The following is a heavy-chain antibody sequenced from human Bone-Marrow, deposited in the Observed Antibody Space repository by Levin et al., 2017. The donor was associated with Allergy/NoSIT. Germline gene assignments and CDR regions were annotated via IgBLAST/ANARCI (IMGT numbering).Heavy chain of an antibody. Sequence: GSVKVSCAASGVTFSTYTMNWVRQAPGKGLVWVSRINSDGTSPIYADSVKGRFIISRDNAMNTLYLQMNRLRAEDTGVYYCARNPNWNYRFYNYGMDVWGQGTTVTVSS. CDR2: INSDGTSP. V-gene: IGHV3-74*01. CDR3: ARNPNWNYRFYNYGMDV. J-gene: IGHJ6*02. CDR1: GVTFSTYT. D-gene: IGHD1-7*01.